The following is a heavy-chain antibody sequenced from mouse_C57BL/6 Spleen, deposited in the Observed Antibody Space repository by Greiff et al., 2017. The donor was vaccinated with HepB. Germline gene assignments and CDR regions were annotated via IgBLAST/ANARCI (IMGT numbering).Heavy chain of an antibody. CDR3: ARSRPSDAY. J-gene: IGHJ3*01. V-gene: IGHV1-81*01. CDR1: GYTFTSYG. Sequence: VQLVESGAELARPGASVKLSCKASGYTFTSYGISWVKQRTGQGLEWIGEIYPRSGNTYYNEKFKGKATLTADKSSSTAYMELRSLTSEDSAVYFCARSRPSDAYWGQGTLVTVSA. CDR2: IYPRSGNT.